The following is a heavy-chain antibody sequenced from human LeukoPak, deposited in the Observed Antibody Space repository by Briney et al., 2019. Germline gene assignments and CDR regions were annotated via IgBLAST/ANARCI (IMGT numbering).Heavy chain of an antibody. D-gene: IGHD3-9*01. V-gene: IGHV3-74*01. J-gene: IGHJ3*02. CDR2: ISTDGSST. CDR3: AKAYYDILTGYYFGAFDI. Sequence: PGGSLRLSCAASGFTFSSYWMHWVRQAPGKGLVRVSRISTDGSSTNSADSVKGRFTISRDNSRNTLYLQMNSLRAEDTALYYCAKAYYDILTGYYFGAFDIWGQGTMVTVSS. CDR1: GFTFSSYW.